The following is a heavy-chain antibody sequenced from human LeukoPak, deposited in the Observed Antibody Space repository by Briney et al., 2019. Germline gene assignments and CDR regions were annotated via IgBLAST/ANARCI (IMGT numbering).Heavy chain of an antibody. Sequence: GGSLRLSCAASGFTFSSYAMHWVRQAPGTGLEWVAVISYDGSNKYYADSVKGRFTISRDNSKNTLYLQMNSLRAEDTAVYYCARGYCSSTSCYRFDYWGQGTLVTVSS. J-gene: IGHJ4*02. D-gene: IGHD2-2*01. CDR3: ARGYCSSTSCYRFDY. V-gene: IGHV3-30-3*01. CDR1: GFTFSSYA. CDR2: ISYDGSNK.